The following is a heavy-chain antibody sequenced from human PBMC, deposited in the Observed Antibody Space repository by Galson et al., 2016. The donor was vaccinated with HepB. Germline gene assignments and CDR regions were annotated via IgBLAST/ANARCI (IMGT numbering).Heavy chain of an antibody. CDR2: IHPSGST. V-gene: IGHV4-4*02. Sequence: SETLSLTCGVSGDSMSSHDWWSWIRQPPGKGLEWIGEIHPSGSTNSNPSLKSRVTISVDRSRKQFYLRLYSVTAADTAVYYCARALAVNGAFDICGQGTMVTFSA. CDR3: ARALAVNGAFDI. CDR1: GDSMSSHDW. D-gene: IGHD4-17*01. J-gene: IGHJ3*02.